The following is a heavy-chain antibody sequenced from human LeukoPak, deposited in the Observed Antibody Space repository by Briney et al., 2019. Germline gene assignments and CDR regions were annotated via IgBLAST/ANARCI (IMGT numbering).Heavy chain of an antibody. J-gene: IGHJ5*02. V-gene: IGHV4-39*07. D-gene: IGHD6-13*01. CDR1: GGSITRSNYY. CDR3: ARVARYSSSWYWFDP. Sequence: SETLSLTCIVSGGSITRSNYYWGWIRQPPGKGLEWIGIIYYSGSTHYNPSLKSRVTISVDTSKNQFSLKLSSVTAADTAVYYCARVARYSSSWYWFDPWGQGTLVTVSS. CDR2: IYYSGST.